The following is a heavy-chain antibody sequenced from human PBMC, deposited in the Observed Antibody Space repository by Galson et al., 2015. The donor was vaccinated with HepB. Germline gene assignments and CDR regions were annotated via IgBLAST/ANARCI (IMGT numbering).Heavy chain of an antibody. CDR2: ISFDGSNK. V-gene: IGHV3-30-3*01. D-gene: IGHD3-22*01. CDR3: ARDQGPLPYYYDSSGLPDY. CDR1: GFTFNNYT. Sequence: SLRLSCAASGFTFNNYTMHWVRQAPGKGLEWVAVISFDGSNKYYADSVKGRFTISRDSSKNTLLLQMNSLRAEDAAVYYCARDQGPLPYYYDSSGLPDYWGQGTLVTVSS. J-gene: IGHJ4*02.